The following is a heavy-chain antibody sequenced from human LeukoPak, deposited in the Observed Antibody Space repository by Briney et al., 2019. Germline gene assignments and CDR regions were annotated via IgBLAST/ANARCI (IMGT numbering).Heavy chain of an antibody. V-gene: IGHV3-30*02. J-gene: IGHJ4*02. CDR1: GFTFSSYG. Sequence: GGSLRLSCAASGFTFSSYGMHWVRQAPGKGLEWVAFIRYDGSNKYYADSVKGRFTISRDNSKNTLYLQMNSLRAEDTAVYYCAKDLYSSGWYALFDYWGQGTLVTVSS. D-gene: IGHD6-19*01. CDR2: IRYDGSNK. CDR3: AKDLYSSGWYALFDY.